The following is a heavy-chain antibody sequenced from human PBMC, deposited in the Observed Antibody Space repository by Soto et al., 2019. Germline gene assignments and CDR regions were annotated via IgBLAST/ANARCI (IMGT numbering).Heavy chain of an antibody. V-gene: IGHV3-53*01. J-gene: IGHJ6*02. Sequence: GGSLRLSCAASGLSVSTNFMSWVRQAPGKGLEWLAVIYSGGKTFYADSVKGRFTISKDNSKNTLSLQMNSLIAEDTAVYYCTRDAPGERPYYFYYYGMDVWGQGTTVTVSS. CDR3: TRDAPGERPYYFYYYGMDV. CDR2: IYSGGKT. CDR1: GLSVSTNF.